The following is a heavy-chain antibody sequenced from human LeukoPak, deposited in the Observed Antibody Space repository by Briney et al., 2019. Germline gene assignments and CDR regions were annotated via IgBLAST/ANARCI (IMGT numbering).Heavy chain of an antibody. CDR2: IWYDGSNK. D-gene: IGHD5-12*01. CDR3: ARVVKGRGYSGYARWNYYYYGMDV. J-gene: IGHJ6*02. V-gene: IGHV3-33*01. CDR1: GFTFSSYG. Sequence: GGSLRLSCAASGFTFSSYGMHWVRQAPGKGLEWVAVIWYDGSNKYYADSVKGRFTISRDNSKNTLYLQMNSLRAEDTAVYYCARVVKGRGYSGYARWNYYYYGMDVRGQGTTVTVSS.